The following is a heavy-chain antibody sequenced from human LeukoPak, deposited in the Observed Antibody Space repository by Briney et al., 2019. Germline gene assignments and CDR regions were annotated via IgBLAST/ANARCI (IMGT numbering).Heavy chain of an antibody. CDR2: ITSSSSYT. CDR1: GFIFRDYY. D-gene: IGHD2-15*01. CDR3: ARDIRYCRGGSCTGASGI. J-gene: IGHJ3*02. Sequence: GGSLRLSCAASGFIFRDYYMSWIRQAPGKGLEWVSYITSSSSYTNYADSVKGRFTISRDNAKNTLYLQMNSLRAKGTAVYYCARDIRYCRGGSCTGASGIWGQGTMVT. V-gene: IGHV3-11*06.